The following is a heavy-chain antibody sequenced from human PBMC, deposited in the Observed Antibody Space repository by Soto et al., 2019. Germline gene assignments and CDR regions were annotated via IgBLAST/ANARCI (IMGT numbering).Heavy chain of an antibody. CDR2: LNEDGSFT. V-gene: IGHV3-74*03. D-gene: IGHD3-10*01. Sequence: GGSLRLSCVASEFTFSSYWIHWVRQVPGKGLVWVSRLNEDGSFTSYADSVKGRFSIFRDNAKKTLYLQMNSLSAEDSAVYYCARDLSGRADVWGQGTTVTVSS. CDR1: EFTFSSYW. J-gene: IGHJ6*02. CDR3: ARDLSGRADV.